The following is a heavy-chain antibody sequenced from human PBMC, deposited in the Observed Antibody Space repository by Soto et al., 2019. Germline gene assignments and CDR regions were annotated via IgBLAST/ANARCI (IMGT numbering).Heavy chain of an antibody. Sequence: ASVKVSCKASGYTFTSYGISWVRQAPGQGLEWMGWISAYNGNTNYAQKLQGRVTMTTDTSTSTAYMVLRSLRSDDTAVYYCARDPLVGNWFDPWGQGTLVTVSS. D-gene: IGHD2-15*01. J-gene: IGHJ5*02. V-gene: IGHV1-18*01. CDR1: GYTFTSYG. CDR3: ARDPLVGNWFDP. CDR2: ISAYNGNT.